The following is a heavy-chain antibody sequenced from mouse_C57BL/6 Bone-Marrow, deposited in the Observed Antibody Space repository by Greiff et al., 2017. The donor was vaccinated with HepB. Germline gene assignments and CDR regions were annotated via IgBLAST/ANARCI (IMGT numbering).Heavy chain of an antibody. V-gene: IGHV1-39*01. CDR3: TREETGSIDY. Sequence: VQLQQSGPELVKPGASVKISCKASGYSFTDYNMNWVKQSNGKSLEWIGVINPNYGTTSYNEKFKGKATLTVDKSSSTAYMQRNSLTSEDSAVYCSTREETGSIDYWGQGTTLTVSA. J-gene: IGHJ2*01. D-gene: IGHD4-1*01. CDR1: GYSFTDYN. CDR2: INPNYGTT.